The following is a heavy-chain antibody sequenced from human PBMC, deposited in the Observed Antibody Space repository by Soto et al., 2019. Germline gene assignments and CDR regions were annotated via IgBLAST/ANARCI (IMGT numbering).Heavy chain of an antibody. V-gene: IGHV4-39*01. Sequence: SDPLSPTCTVLGGPISSSSYYRGWIRQPPGKGLEWIGSIYYSGSTYYNPSLTSRVTISVVTSKNQFSLKLCSVTAADPAVYTCARRFLEYRISWDGYGGFGDWGQGIMVTVGS. J-gene: IGHJ4*02. CDR1: GGPISSSSYY. D-gene: IGHD6-13*01. CDR3: ARRFLEYRISWDGYGGFGD. CDR2: IYYSGST.